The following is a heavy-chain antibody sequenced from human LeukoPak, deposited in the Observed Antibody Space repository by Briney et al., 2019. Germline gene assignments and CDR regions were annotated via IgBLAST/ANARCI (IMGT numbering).Heavy chain of an antibody. CDR1: GFTFSSYS. D-gene: IGHD2-2*01. V-gene: IGHV3-48*01. CDR3: ARDLRAAAYFDY. CDR2: ISSSSSTI. J-gene: IGHJ4*02. Sequence: GGSLRLSCAASGFTFSSYSVNWVRQAPGKGLEWVSYISSSSSTIKYADSVKGRFTISRDNAKNSLYLQMNSLRAEDTAVYYCARDLRAAAYFDYWGQGTLVTVSS.